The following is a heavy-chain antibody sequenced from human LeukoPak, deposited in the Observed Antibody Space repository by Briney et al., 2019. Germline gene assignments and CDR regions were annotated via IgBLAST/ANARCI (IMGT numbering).Heavy chain of an antibody. D-gene: IGHD3-22*01. CDR3: AREGSYYYDSSGYYFVGYDY. J-gene: IGHJ4*02. CDR1: GFTFSSYA. Sequence: PGGSLRLSCAASGFTFSSYAMSWVRQAPGKGLEWVSAISDDGTSTYYADSVKGRFTTSRDNSKNTLYLQMNSLRAEDTAVYYCAREGSYYYDSSGYYFVGYDYWGQGTLVTVSS. CDR2: ISDDGTST. V-gene: IGHV3-23*01.